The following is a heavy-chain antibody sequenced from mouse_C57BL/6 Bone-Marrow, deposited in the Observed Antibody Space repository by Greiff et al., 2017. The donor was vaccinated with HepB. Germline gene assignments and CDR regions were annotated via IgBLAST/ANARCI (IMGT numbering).Heavy chain of an antibody. CDR1: GYTFTSYW. J-gene: IGHJ4*01. CDR2: IDPSDSYT. CDR3: ARCRRDYAMDD. V-gene: IGHV1-50*01. Sequence: QVQLQQPGAELVKPGASVKLSCKASGYTFTSYWMQWVKQRPGQGLEWIGEIDPSDSYTNYNQKFKGKATLTVDTSSSTAYMQLRSLTSEDSAVYDCARCRRDYAMDDWGQGTSVTVSS.